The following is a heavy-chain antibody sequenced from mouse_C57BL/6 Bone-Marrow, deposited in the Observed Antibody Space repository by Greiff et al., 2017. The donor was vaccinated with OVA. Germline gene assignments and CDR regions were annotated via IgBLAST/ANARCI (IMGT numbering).Heavy chain of an antibody. J-gene: IGHJ2*01. CDR2: IRNKANGYTT. Sequence: DVKLVESGGGLVQPGGSLSLSCAASGFTFTDYYMSWVRQPPGKALEWLGFIRNKANGYTTEYSASVKGRFTISRDNSQSNLYLQMNALRAEGSATYYCARFSYDYGEDYWGQGTTLTVSS. CDR3: ARFSYDYGEDY. V-gene: IGHV7-3*01. CDR1: GFTFTDYY. D-gene: IGHD2-4*01.